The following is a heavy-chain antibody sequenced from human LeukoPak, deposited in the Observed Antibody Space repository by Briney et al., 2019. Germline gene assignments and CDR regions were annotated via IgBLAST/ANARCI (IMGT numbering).Heavy chain of an antibody. V-gene: IGHV4-39*01. CDR1: GGSISSSSYY. J-gene: IGHJ4*02. D-gene: IGHD4-17*01. CDR2: IYYSGST. Sequence: PSETLSLTRTVSGGSISSSSYYWGWIRQPPGKGLEWIGSIYYSGSTYYNPSLKSRVTISVDTSKNQFSLKLSSVTAADTAVYYCARLGSTVVTPSDYWGQGTLVTVSS. CDR3: ARLGSTVVTPSDY.